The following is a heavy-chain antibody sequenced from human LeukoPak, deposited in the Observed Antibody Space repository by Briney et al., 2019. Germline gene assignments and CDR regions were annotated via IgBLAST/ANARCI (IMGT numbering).Heavy chain of an antibody. D-gene: IGHD2-15*01. V-gene: IGHV1-2*02. CDR3: TLTYCSGGSCYSDYFDY. CDR2: INPNSGGT. J-gene: IGHJ4*02. Sequence: GASVKVSCKASGYTFTGYYMHWVRQAPGQGLEWMGWINPNSGGTNYAQKFQGRVTMTRDTSISTAYMELSRLRSDDTAVYYCTLTYCSGGSCYSDYFDYWGQGTLATVSS. CDR1: GYTFTGYY.